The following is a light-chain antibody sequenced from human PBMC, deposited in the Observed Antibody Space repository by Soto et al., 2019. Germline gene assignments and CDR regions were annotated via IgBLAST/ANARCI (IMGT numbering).Light chain of an antibody. J-gene: IGLJ3*02. Sequence: QSVVTQPPSASGTPGQKVTISCSGSTSNIGSYYVYWYQHFPGTAPKLVIHTDTHRPSGVPARFSGSKSGTSASLAISGLRSEDEGDYYCAAWDDSLSGCAFGGGTKLTVL. V-gene: IGLV1-47*01. CDR2: TDT. CDR3: AAWDDSLSGCA. CDR1: TSNIGSYY.